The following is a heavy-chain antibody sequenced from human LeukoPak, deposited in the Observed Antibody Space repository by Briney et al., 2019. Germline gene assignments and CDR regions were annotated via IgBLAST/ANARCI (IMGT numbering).Heavy chain of an antibody. D-gene: IGHD4-17*01. CDR2: INPNSGGT. CDR1: GYVFTGYY. J-gene: IGHJ4*02. V-gene: IGHV1-2*02. Sequence: ASVKVSCKASGYVFTGYYMHWVRQAPGQGLEWMGWINPNSGGTKYAQKFQGRVTMTRDTSISTAYMELSRLRSDDTAVYYCARWVEYGEDRCFDYWGQGTLVTVSS. CDR3: ARWVEYGEDRCFDY.